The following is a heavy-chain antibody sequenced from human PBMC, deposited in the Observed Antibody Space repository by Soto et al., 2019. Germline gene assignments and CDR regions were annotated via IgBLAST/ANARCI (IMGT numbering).Heavy chain of an antibody. CDR3: ARHVGGWSGNYYYGMDV. CDR1: GGSISSSSYY. CDR2: IYYSGST. Sequence: QLQLQESGPGLVKPSETLSLTCTVSGGSISSSSYYWGWIRQPPGKGLEWIGSIYYSGSTYYNPSLKSRVTISVDTSKNQFSLKLNSVTAADTAVYYCARHVGGWSGNYYYGMDVWGQGTTVTVSS. D-gene: IGHD6-19*01. V-gene: IGHV4-39*01. J-gene: IGHJ6*02.